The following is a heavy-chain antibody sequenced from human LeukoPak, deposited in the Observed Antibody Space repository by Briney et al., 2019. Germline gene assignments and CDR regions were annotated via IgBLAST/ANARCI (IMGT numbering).Heavy chain of an antibody. CDR1: GYSINSGYY. J-gene: IGHJ4*02. CDR2: IYYSGST. CDR3: ARRSGYGDYAV. D-gene: IGHD4-17*01. Sequence: PSETLSLTCAVSGYSINSGYYWGWIRQPPGKGLEWIGSIYYSGSTYYNPSLKSRVTISVDTSKNQFSLKLSSVTAADTAVYYCARRSGYGDYAVWGQGTLVTVSS. V-gene: IGHV4-38-2*01.